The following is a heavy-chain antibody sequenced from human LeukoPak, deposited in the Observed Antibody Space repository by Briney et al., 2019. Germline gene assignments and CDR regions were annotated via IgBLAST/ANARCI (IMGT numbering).Heavy chain of an antibody. CDR1: GGSFSGYY. CDR3: ARVQRRRYNWNDAGDY. D-gene: IGHD1-1*01. J-gene: IGHJ4*02. V-gene: IGHV4-34*01. CDR2: INHSGST. Sequence: SETLSLTCAVYGGSFSGYYWSWIRQPPGKGLEWIGEINHSGSTNYSPSLKRRVTISVDTSKNQFSLKLSSVTAADTAVYYCARVQRRRYNWNDAGDYWGQGTLVTVSS.